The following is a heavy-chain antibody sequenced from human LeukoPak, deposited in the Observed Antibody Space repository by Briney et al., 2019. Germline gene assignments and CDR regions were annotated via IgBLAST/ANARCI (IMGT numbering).Heavy chain of an antibody. D-gene: IGHD6-13*01. CDR1: GGSISNYY. CDR2: IYYSGST. Sequence: KPSETLSLTCTVSGGSISNYYWTWVRQPPGKELEWIGYIYYSGSTYANPSLKSRVTISVDTSKNQFSLILSSVTAADTAAYYCARALTYSSSSVSAFDIWGQGTMVTVSS. J-gene: IGHJ3*02. CDR3: ARALTYSSSSVSAFDI. V-gene: IGHV4-59*01.